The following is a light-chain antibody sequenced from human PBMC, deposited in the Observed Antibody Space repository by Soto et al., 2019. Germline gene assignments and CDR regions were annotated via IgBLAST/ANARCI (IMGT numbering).Light chain of an antibody. CDR1: SSNIGAGYD. CDR2: GNS. Sequence: QAVVTQPPSVSGAPGQRVTISCTGSSSNIGAGYDVHWYQQLPGTAPKLLIYGNSNRPSGVPDRFSGSKSGTSASLAITGLQAEDEADYYCQSYGSSLNFYYVFGTGTKLTVL. V-gene: IGLV1-40*01. J-gene: IGLJ1*01. CDR3: QSYGSSLNFYYV.